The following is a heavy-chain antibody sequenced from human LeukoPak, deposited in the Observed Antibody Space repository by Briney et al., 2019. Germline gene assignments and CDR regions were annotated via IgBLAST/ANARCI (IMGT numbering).Heavy chain of an antibody. D-gene: IGHD6-13*01. CDR3: ARHGSIATGAFTY. Sequence: WVRQAPGKGLEWIGSIYYSGSTYYNPSLKSRVTISVDTSRNQFSLKLGSVTAADTAVYYCARHGSIATGAFTYWGQGTLVTVSS. J-gene: IGHJ4*02. V-gene: IGHV4-39*01. CDR2: IYYSGST.